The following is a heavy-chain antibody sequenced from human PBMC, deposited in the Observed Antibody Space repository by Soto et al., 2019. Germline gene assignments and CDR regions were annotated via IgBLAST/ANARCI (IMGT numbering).Heavy chain of an antibody. D-gene: IGHD2-15*01. CDR2: IYWDGDQ. V-gene: IGHV2-5*02. CDR1: GFSLSSYEVS. J-gene: IGHJ4*02. Sequence: QITLKESGPTLVKPTQTLTLTCTFSGFSLSSYEVSVGWIRQPPGKALEWLALIYWDGDQSYSPSLRSRLTITKDTSNNQVVLTMTNMDPVDTPTFYCVPIAHKTDPSTWGQGSPFTVST. CDR3: VPIAHKTDPST.